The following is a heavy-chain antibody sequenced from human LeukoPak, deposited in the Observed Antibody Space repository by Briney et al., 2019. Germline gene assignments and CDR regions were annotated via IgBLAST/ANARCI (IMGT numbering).Heavy chain of an antibody. CDR1: GGSISSYY. Sequence: SEILTLTCTVSGGSISSYYWSWIRRPPGKGLEWIGYIYYSGSTNYNPSLKSRVTISVDTSKNQFSLKLSSVTAADTAVYYCASSVVPAAMVQYYYYGMDVWGQGTTVTVSS. CDR3: ASSVVPAAMVQYYYYGMDV. CDR2: IYYSGST. J-gene: IGHJ6*02. V-gene: IGHV4-59*01. D-gene: IGHD2-2*01.